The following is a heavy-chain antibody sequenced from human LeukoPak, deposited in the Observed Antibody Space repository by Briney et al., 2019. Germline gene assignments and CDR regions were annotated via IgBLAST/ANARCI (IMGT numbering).Heavy chain of an antibody. V-gene: IGHV4-34*01. CDR2: TNHSGST. CDR3: ARVDFRLAAAGDY. CDR1: GGSISSYY. D-gene: IGHD6-13*01. Sequence: SETLSLTCTVSGGSISSYYWSWIRQPPGKGLEWIGETNHSGSTNYNPSLKSRVTISVDTSKNQFSLKLSSVTAADTAVYYCARVDFRLAAAGDYWGQGTLVTVSS. J-gene: IGHJ4*02.